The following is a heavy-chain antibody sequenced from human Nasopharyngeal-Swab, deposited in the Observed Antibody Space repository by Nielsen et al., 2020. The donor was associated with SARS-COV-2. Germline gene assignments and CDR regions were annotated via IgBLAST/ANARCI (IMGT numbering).Heavy chain of an antibody. D-gene: IGHD3-22*01. J-gene: IGHJ4*02. V-gene: IGHV1-2*02. CDR3: ARDYYDNYDSDF. CDR2: MNPKSGVT. Sequence: ASVKVSCKASANTFTGSYIHWVRQAPGQGLEWMGWMNPKSGVTSYAQKFQGRVTVTRDRSRSTAYIELSRLRSDDTAVYYCARDYYDNYDSDFWGQGTLLTVSS. CDR1: ANTFTGSY.